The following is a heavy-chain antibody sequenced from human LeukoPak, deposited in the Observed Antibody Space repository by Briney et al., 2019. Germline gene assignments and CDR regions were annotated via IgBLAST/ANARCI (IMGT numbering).Heavy chain of an antibody. Sequence: PGGSLRLSCAASGFTFSSYGMHWVRQAPGKGLEWVAVIWYDGSNKYCADSVKGRFTISRDNSKNTLYLQMNSLRAGDTAVYYCARDLMAVGATTRFDYWGQGTLVTVSS. D-gene: IGHD1-26*01. CDR3: ARDLMAVGATTRFDY. CDR2: IWYDGSNK. CDR1: GFTFSSYG. J-gene: IGHJ4*02. V-gene: IGHV3-33*01.